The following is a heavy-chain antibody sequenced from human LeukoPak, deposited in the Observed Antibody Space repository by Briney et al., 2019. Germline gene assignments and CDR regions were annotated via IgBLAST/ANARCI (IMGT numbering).Heavy chain of an antibody. Sequence: ASVKVSCKASGYTFTGYYMHWVRQAPGQGVEWMGWINPNSGGTNYAQKFRGRVTMSRDTSISTAYVELSRLRSDDTAVYYCARDLGSTSSNWFDPWGKGTTVTVSS. CDR3: ARDLGSTSSNWFDP. CDR2: INPNSGGT. V-gene: IGHV1-2*02. J-gene: IGHJ5*01. CDR1: GYTFTGYY. D-gene: IGHD2-2*01.